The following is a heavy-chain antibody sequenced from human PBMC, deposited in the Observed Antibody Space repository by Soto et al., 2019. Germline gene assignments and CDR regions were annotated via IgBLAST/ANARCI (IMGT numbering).Heavy chain of an antibody. D-gene: IGHD3-3*01. V-gene: IGHV4-59*01. CDR2: VYYSGST. CDR3: ARDDDDSALDY. J-gene: IGHJ4*02. CDR1: GSSISSYY. Sequence: SETLSLTCTVSGSSISSYYWSWIRQPPGKGLEWIGYVYYSGSTNYNPSLKSRVTISVDTSKNQFSLKLSSVTAADTAVYYCARDDDDSALDYWGQGTLVTVSS.